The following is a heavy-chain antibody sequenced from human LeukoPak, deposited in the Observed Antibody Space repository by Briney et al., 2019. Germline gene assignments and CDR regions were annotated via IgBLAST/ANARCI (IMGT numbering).Heavy chain of an antibody. Sequence: GGSLRLSCVVSGFTFSTSAMSWVRQAPGKGLEWVSGISESGGNTYYADSVKGRFTSSRDSSKNTLYLQMNNLRAEDTAAYYCAKGSFWGQGTLVTVSS. CDR2: ISESGGNT. J-gene: IGHJ4*02. D-gene: IGHD3-10*01. CDR1: GFTFSTSA. V-gene: IGHV3-23*01. CDR3: AKGSF.